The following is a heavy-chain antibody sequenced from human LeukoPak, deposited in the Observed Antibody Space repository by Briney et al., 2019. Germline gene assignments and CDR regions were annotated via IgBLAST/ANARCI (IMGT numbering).Heavy chain of an antibody. V-gene: IGHV1-2*02. CDR1: GYAFNDYY. D-gene: IGHD3-10*01. CDR2: INPNTGGT. CDR3: AISKYGGFLDY. Sequence: ASVKVSCKASGYAFNDYYIHWVRQAPGQGLEWMGWINPNTGGTYYPQNFQGRVTMTTDTSVTTAYMELNGLRSDDTAVYYCAISKYGGFLDYWGRGTLVTVSS. J-gene: IGHJ4*02.